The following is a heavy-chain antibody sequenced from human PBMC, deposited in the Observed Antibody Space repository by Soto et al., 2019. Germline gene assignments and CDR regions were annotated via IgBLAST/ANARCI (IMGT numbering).Heavy chain of an antibody. CDR1: GFTFNSYW. CDR3: ARGIGVDV. V-gene: IGHV3-7*03. D-gene: IGHD3-10*01. J-gene: IGHJ6*02. Sequence: EVHLVESRGGLVQPGGSLRLSCAASGFTFNSYWMTWGRQAPGKGLEWVANINQIASERYYVDSVKGRVTISRDNAKDSLFLQMNSLRAEDTAVYYCARGIGVDVWGQGTKVTVSS. CDR2: INQIASER.